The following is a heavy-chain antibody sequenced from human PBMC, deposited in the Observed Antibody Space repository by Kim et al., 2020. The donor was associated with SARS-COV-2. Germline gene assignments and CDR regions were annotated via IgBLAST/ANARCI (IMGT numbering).Heavy chain of an antibody. CDR3: VKDRGTYASGSPNPYYAMDV. CDR2: ISNDEGNK. V-gene: IGHV3-30*18. Sequence: GGSLRLSCEASGFTFRSYGMHWVRQAPGKGLEWVAVISNDEGNKFYEDSVKGRFTISRDNSKDTLYLQMNTLRPEDTAVYYCVKDRGTYASGSPNPYYAMDVWGQGTTVTVSS. D-gene: IGHD3-10*01. CDR1: GFTFRSYG. J-gene: IGHJ6*02.